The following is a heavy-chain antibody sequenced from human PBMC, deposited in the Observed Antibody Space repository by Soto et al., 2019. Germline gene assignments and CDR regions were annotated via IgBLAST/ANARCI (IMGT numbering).Heavy chain of an antibody. CDR3: TRDLFFMSPSTVTTDAY. J-gene: IGHJ4*02. Sequence: VQLVQSGAEVKKPGASVRVSCKASGYTFTSFGLSWVRQAPGQGPEWMGWISAESDKATYAHKFQGRITMTTDPSQTTGYMDLRSLRSDDTAVYYCTRDLFFMSPSTVTTDAYWGQGTLVSVS. CDR2: ISAESDKA. D-gene: IGHD4-17*01. V-gene: IGHV1-18*01. CDR1: GYTFTSFG.